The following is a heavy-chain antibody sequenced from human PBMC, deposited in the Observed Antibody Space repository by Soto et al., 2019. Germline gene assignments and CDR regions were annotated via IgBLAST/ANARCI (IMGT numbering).Heavy chain of an antibody. D-gene: IGHD6-25*01. J-gene: IGHJ4*02. CDR1: GGSISTFC. V-gene: IGHV4-59*01. CDR2: IYDTETT. Sequence: VQLQESGPGLVKPSETLSLMCTVSGGSISTFCWSWVRQSPGKGLEWIGYIYDTETTDYNPSMKRRVSISVDSSKSQFSLTLRSVTAADTAIYYCARAPRPIGAAGHFDYWGQGALVTVAS. CDR3: ARAPRPIGAAGHFDY.